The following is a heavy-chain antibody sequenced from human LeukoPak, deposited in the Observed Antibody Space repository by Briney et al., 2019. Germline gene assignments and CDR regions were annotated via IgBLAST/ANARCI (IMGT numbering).Heavy chain of an antibody. Sequence: PGGSLRLSCAASGFTFDDYGMSWFRQAPGKGLEWVSGINWNGGSTGYADSVKGRFTISRDNAKNSLYLQMNSLRAEDTALYYCAREGVTRVRGVMNYFDYWGQGTLVTVSS. V-gene: IGHV3-20*04. J-gene: IGHJ4*02. CDR3: AREGVTRVRGVMNYFDY. CDR1: GFTFDDYG. D-gene: IGHD3-10*01. CDR2: INWNGGST.